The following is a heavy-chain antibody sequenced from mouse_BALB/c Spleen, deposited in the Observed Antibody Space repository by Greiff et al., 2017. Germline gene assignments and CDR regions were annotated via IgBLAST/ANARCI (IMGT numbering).Heavy chain of an antibody. J-gene: IGHJ2*01. D-gene: IGHD2-1*01. Sequence: EVKLMESGGGLVQPGGSLKLSCAASGFDFSRYWMSWVRQAPGKGLEWIGEINPDSSTINYTPSLKDKFIISRDNAKNTLYLQMSKVRSEDTALYYCARDYYGNYDYWGQGTTLTVSS. CDR1: GFDFSRYW. CDR2: INPDSSTI. CDR3: ARDYYGNYDY. V-gene: IGHV4-1*02.